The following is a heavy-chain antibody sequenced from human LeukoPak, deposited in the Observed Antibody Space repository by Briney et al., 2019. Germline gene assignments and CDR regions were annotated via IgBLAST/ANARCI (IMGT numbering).Heavy chain of an antibody. D-gene: IGHD3-10*01. CDR1: GFTFSSYA. CDR3: ARDRGEVRGVISSIGY. CDR2: ISYDGSNK. J-gene: IGHJ4*02. Sequence: GGSLRLSCAASGFTFSSYAMHWVRQAPGKGLEWVAVISYDGSNKYYADSVKGRFTISRDNSKNTLYLQMNSLRAEDTAVYYCARDRGEVRGVISSIGYWGQGTLVTVSS. V-gene: IGHV3-30-3*01.